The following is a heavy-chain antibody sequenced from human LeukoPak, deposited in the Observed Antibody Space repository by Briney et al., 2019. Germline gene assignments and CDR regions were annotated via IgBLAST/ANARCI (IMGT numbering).Heavy chain of an antibody. CDR1: GYTFTGYY. V-gene: IGHV1-8*02. Sequence: ASVKVSCKASGYTFTGYYMHWVRQAPGQGLEWMGWINPNSGNTGYAQKFQGRVTMTRNTSISTAYMELSSLRSEDTAVYYCARGSTMVRGVIKGLSWFDPWGQGTLVTVSS. CDR3: ARGSTMVRGVIKGLSWFDP. J-gene: IGHJ5*02. D-gene: IGHD3-10*01. CDR2: INPNSGNT.